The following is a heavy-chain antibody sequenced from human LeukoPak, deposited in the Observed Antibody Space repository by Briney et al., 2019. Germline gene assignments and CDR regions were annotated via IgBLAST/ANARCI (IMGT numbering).Heavy chain of an antibody. Sequence: GGSLRPSCAASGFTFSSYAMHWVRQAPGKGLEYVSAISSNGGSTYYANSVTGRFTISRDNSKNTLYLQMGSLRAEDMAVYYCARSPGSVGATDYWGQGTLVTVSS. CDR2: ISSNGGST. D-gene: IGHD1-26*01. J-gene: IGHJ4*02. CDR1: GFTFSSYA. V-gene: IGHV3-64*01. CDR3: ARSPGSVGATDY.